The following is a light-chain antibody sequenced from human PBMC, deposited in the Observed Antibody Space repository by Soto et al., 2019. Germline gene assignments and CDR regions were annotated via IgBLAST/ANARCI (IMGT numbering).Light chain of an antibody. Sequence: IQLNQSPSSLSATVGDRVTITCRASQSISSWLAWYQQKPGKAPKLLIYATSTLQSGVPSRFSGRDSGADFTLTINNLQPEDFATYYCQQPPYTFGPGTKVDI. CDR3: QQPPYT. J-gene: IGKJ3*01. CDR1: QSISSW. CDR2: ATS. V-gene: IGKV1-5*01.